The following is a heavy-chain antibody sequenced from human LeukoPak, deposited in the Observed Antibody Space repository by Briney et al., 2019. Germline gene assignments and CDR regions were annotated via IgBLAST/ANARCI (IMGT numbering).Heavy chain of an antibody. CDR2: INTNTGNP. D-gene: IGHD3-10*01. CDR1: GYTFTGYY. CDR3: ARVRDGWFGELLPHYYYYYGMDV. Sequence: ASVKVSCKASGYTFTGYYMHWVRQAPGQGLEWMGWINTNTGNPTYAQGFTGRFVLSLDTSVSTAYLQISSLKAEDTAVYYCARVRDGWFGELLPHYYYYYGMDVWGQGTTVTVSS. J-gene: IGHJ6*02. V-gene: IGHV7-4-1*02.